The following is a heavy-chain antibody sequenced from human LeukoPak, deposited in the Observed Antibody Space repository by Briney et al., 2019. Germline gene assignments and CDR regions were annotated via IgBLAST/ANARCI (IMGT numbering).Heavy chain of an antibody. Sequence: PSETLSLTCAVSGYSISSGYYWGWIRQPPGKGLEWIGSIYHSGSTYYNPSLKSRVTISVDRSKNQFSLKLSSVTAADTAVYYCARVGGDIVLVPAAHFDYWGQGTLVTVSS. V-gene: IGHV4-38-2*01. D-gene: IGHD2-2*01. CDR1: GYSISSGYY. CDR3: ARVGGDIVLVPAAHFDY. J-gene: IGHJ4*02. CDR2: IYHSGST.